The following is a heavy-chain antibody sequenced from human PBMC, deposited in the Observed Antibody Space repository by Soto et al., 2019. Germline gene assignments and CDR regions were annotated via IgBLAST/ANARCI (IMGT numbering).Heavy chain of an antibody. CDR3: AKALDPHRSGSIRAYYYYGMDV. Sequence: GGSLILSCAASGFTFSSYAMSWVRQAPGKGLEWVSAISGSGGSTYYADSVKGRLTISRDNSKNTLYLQMNSLRAEDTAVYYCAKALDPHRSGSIRAYYYYGMDVWGQGTTVTVSS. CDR1: GFTFSSYA. D-gene: IGHD3-10*01. V-gene: IGHV3-23*01. CDR2: ISGSGGST. J-gene: IGHJ6*02.